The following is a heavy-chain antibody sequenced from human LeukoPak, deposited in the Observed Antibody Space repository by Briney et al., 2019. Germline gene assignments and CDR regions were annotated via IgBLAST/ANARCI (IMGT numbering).Heavy chain of an antibody. Sequence: PSQTLSLTCAVYGGSFSGYYWSWIRQPPGKGLEWIGEINHSGSTNYNLSLKSRVTISVDTSKNQFSLKLSSVTAADTAVYYCARGRYYYGSGSYYRNWFDPWGQGTLVTVSS. V-gene: IGHV4-34*01. D-gene: IGHD3-10*01. J-gene: IGHJ5*02. CDR1: GGSFSGYY. CDR3: ARGRYYYGSGSYYRNWFDP. CDR2: INHSGST.